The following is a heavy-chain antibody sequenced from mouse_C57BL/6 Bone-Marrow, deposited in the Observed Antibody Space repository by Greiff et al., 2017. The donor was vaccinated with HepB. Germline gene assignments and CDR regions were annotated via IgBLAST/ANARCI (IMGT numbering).Heavy chain of an antibody. J-gene: IGHJ3*01. CDR1: GYTFTSYG. CDR2: IYPRSGNT. CDR3: AAYYSNYEFAY. V-gene: IGHV1-81*01. Sequence: QVQLQQSGAELARPGASVKLSCKASGYTFTSYGISWVKQRTGQGLEWIGEIYPRSGNTYYNEKFKGKATLTADKSSSTAYMELRSLTSEDSAVYFCAAYYSNYEFAYWGQGTLVTVSA. D-gene: IGHD2-5*01.